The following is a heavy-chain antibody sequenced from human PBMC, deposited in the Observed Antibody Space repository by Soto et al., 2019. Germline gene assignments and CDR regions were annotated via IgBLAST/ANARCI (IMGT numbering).Heavy chain of an antibody. D-gene: IGHD3-3*01. CDR3: ARRGGSYYDFWSGPHHYGMDV. CDR2: MNPNSGNT. CDR1: GYTLTGYD. J-gene: IGHJ6*02. Sequence: ASVKVSCKASGYTLTGYDINWVRQATGQGLEWMGWMNPNSGNTGYAQKFQGRVTMTRNTSISTAYMELSSLRSEDTAVYYCARRGGSYYDFWSGPHHYGMDVWGQGTTVTSP. V-gene: IGHV1-8*01.